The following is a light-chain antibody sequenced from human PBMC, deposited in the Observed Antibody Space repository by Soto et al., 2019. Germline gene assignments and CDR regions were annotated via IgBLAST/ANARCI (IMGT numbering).Light chain of an antibody. CDR1: QSISTY. V-gene: IGKV1-39*01. CDR3: QQSSSAPLT. CDR2: AAS. Sequence: DIQMTQSPSSLSASEGDRVTITCRASQSISTYLNWYQQKPGKAPKLLIYAASSLQSGVPSRFSGSGSGTEFNLTISSLQPEDFAIYYCQQSSSAPLTFGGGTKVEI. J-gene: IGKJ4*01.